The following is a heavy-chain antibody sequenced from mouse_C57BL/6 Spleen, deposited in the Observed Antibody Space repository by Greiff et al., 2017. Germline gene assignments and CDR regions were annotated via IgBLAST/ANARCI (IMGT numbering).Heavy chain of an antibody. J-gene: IGHJ2*01. CDR1: GYTFTSYW. CDR3: ARRGSSYDY. CDR2: IHPNSGST. Sequence: QVQLQQPGGELVKPGASVKLSCKASGYTFTSYWMHWVKQRPGQGLEWIGMIHPNSGSTTYNEKFKSKVTLTVDKSSISAYMQHSSLKAEDTAVYYGARRGSSYDYWGQGTTLTVSS. D-gene: IGHD1-1*01. V-gene: IGHV1-64*01.